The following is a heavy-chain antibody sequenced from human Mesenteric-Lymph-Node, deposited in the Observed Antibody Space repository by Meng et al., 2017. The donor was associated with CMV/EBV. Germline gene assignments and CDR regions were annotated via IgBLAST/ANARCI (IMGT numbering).Heavy chain of an antibody. CDR3: ALQQHGYSGGLSY. D-gene: IGHD1/OR15-1a*01. J-gene: IGHJ4*02. Sequence: FSGLASSTSGEGLAWIRQPPGKALECLSLSYWDDDKRYSPSLKNMLSSTKDTANNQVILRMTNIDPVDTATYYCALQQHGYSGGLSYWGQGNLVTVSS. V-gene: IGHV2-5*02. CDR2: SYWDDDK. CDR1: GLASSTSGEG.